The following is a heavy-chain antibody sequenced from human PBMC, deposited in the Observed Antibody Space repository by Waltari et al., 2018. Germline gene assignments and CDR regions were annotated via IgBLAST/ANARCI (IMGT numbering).Heavy chain of an antibody. J-gene: IGHJ3*01. V-gene: IGHV5-51*03. Sequence: EVQLVQSGAEVKKPGESLRSSGKGSGSSFTTYWSGWVRQMPGKGLEWRGIIYPGDSDTRYSPSFQGQVIISVDKSIGTAYLQLNTLKASDTAMYYCARPRRGRDAFDVWGPGTMVTVS. D-gene: IGHD3-10*01. CDR2: IYPGDSDT. CDR1: GSSFTTYW. CDR3: ARPRRGRDAFDV.